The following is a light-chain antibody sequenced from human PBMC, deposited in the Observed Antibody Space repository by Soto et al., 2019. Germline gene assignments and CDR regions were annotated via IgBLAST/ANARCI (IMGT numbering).Light chain of an antibody. CDR2: DVS. CDR1: SSDVGGYNY. Sequence: QSALTQPRSVSGSPGQSVTISCTGTSSDVGGYNYVSWYQQHPGKAPKLMIYDVSKRPSGVPDRFSGSKSGNTASLTISGLQAEDEADYYCCSYAGSYTFVGVVFGGGTKVTVL. CDR3: CSYAGSYTFVGVV. V-gene: IGLV2-11*01. J-gene: IGLJ2*01.